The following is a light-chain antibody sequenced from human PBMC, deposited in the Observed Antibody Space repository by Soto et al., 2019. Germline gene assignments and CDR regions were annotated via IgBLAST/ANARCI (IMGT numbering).Light chain of an antibody. Sequence: IVLTQSPAPLSLSPGEMTTLSCRASQNIDTYLDWYQQKPGQSPRLLIFDASSRATGTPDRFSGSGSGTYFTLTISRLEPEDFAVYYCQQYGSSPPITFGQGTRLEIK. J-gene: IGKJ5*01. CDR1: QNIDTY. V-gene: IGKV3-20*01. CDR2: DAS. CDR3: QQYGSSPPIT.